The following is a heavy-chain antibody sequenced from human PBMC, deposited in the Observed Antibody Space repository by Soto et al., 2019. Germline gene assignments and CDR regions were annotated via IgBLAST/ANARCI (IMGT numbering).Heavy chain of an antibody. V-gene: IGHV3-11*01. Sequence: QVQLVESGGGLVKPGGSLRVSCAASGFSFSDYYMTWIRQAPGKGLEWVSYISGRGDNIHYADSVKGRFTISRDNAKNSLYLQMDSLRVEDTAVYYCARGACITCYYDDWFDTWGQGTLVTVSS. CDR3: ARGACITCYYDDWFDT. CDR2: ISGRGDNI. J-gene: IGHJ5*02. D-gene: IGHD2-15*01. CDR1: GFSFSDYY.